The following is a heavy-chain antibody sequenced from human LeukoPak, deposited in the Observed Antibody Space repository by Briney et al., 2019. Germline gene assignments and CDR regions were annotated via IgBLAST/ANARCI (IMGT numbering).Heavy chain of an antibody. CDR3: ARRSGSHGVHYGLDV. J-gene: IGHJ6*02. Sequence: ASETLSLTCTVSGGSISSSSYYWGWIRQPPGKGLEWIGSIYYSGSTYYNPSLKSRVTISVDTSKNQFSLKLSSVTAADTAVYYCARRSGSHGVHYGLDVWGQGTTVTVSS. D-gene: IGHD1-26*01. CDR1: GGSISSSSYY. CDR2: IYYSGST. V-gene: IGHV4-39*01.